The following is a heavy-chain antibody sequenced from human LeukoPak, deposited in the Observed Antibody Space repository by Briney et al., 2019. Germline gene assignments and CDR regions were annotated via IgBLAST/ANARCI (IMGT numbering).Heavy chain of an antibody. V-gene: IGHV3-74*01. CDR3: ASYLTSIPSGMDV. D-gene: IGHD2/OR15-2a*01. CDR1: GFTFSRYW. Sequence: GGSLRLSCAGSGFTFSRYWMHWLRQAPGKGLVWVSRISTDGSITTYADSVKGRFTISRDNGKNTLYLQMNSLIAEDTAVYYCASYLTSIPSGMDVWGQGTTVTVSS. CDR2: ISTDGSIT. J-gene: IGHJ6*02.